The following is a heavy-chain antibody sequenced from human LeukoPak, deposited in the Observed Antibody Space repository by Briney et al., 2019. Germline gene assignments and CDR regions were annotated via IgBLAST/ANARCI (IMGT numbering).Heavy chain of an antibody. CDR3: ARARIMITFGGVIVIGPSDY. CDR1: GGSFSGFY. Sequence: SETLSLTCAVYGGSFSGFYWSWIRQPPGKGLEWIGEINHSGSTNYNPSLKSRVTISVDTSKNQFSLKLSSVTAADTAVYYCARARIMITFGGVIVIGPSDYWGQGTLVTVSS. D-gene: IGHD3-16*02. V-gene: IGHV4-34*01. CDR2: INHSGST. J-gene: IGHJ4*02.